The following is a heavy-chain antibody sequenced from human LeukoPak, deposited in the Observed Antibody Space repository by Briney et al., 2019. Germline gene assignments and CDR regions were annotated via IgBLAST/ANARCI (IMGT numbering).Heavy chain of an antibody. J-gene: IGHJ3*02. V-gene: IGHV1-18*01. D-gene: IGHD2-15*01. CDR2: ISAYNGHT. Sequence: GASVKVSCKASGYTFISYGFTWVRQAPGQGLEWMGWISAYNGHTNYAQKLQGRVIMTTDTSTSTAYMELGSLRSDDTAVYYCAREYCSGGYCYSDAFDIWGQGTMVTVSS. CDR1: GYTFISYG. CDR3: AREYCSGGYCYSDAFDI.